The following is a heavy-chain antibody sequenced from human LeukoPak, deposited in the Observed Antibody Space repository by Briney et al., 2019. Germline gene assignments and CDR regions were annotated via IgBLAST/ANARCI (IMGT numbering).Heavy chain of an antibody. J-gene: IGHJ4*02. CDR1: GFTFSKAW. CDR3: TTITMIREHGDY. Sequence: GGSLRLSCAASGFTFSKAWMSWVRQAPGKGLEWVGRIKSKTDGGTTDYAAPVKGRFTISRDDSRNTLSLQMNSLKTEDTAVYYCTTITMIREHGDYWGQGTLVTVSS. V-gene: IGHV3-15*01. CDR2: IKSKTDGGTT. D-gene: IGHD3-10*01.